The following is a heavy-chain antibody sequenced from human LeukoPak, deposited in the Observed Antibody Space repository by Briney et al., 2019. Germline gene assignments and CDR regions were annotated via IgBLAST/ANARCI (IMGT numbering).Heavy chain of an antibody. V-gene: IGHV3-30*04. D-gene: IGHD2-15*01. CDR3: ARDQVQLCSSGSCYVIDN. CDR1: GFTFDIYA. CDR2: MSYDGSNK. Sequence: GGSLRLSCAASGFTFDIYAMHWVRQAPGRGLEWVAVMSYDGSNKYYADSVKGRFTISRDNSQNTLHLQMSSLRVADTAVHYCARDQVQLCSSGSCYVIDNWGPGTLVAVSS. J-gene: IGHJ4*02.